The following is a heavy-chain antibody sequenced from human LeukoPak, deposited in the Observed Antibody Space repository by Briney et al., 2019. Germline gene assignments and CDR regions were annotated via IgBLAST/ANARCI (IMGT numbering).Heavy chain of an antibody. CDR1: GGSFSGYY. CDR2: INQVERT. J-gene: IGHJ6*03. Sequence: SETLSLTCAVHGGSFSGYYWTWIRQSPGEGLEWIGEINQVERTNYSPSLESRVSISLETSKNQFFLKLSSVAAADTAMYYFPRVRVTPSRRFFDYYYMDVWGAGTPVTVSS. D-gene: IGHD3-10*01. CDR3: PRVRVTPSRRFFDYYYMDV. V-gene: IGHV4-34*01.